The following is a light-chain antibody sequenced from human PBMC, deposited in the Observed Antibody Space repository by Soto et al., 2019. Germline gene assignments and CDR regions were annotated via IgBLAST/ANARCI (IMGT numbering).Light chain of an antibody. Sequence: QSVLTQPPSVSAAPGQKVTISCSGSSSNIGNNYVSWYQQLPGTAPKLLTYDNNKRPSGIPDRFSDSRSGTSATLDITGLQTGDEADYYCTSYTASSTLIFGGGTKLTVL. CDR2: DNN. CDR1: SSNIGNNY. V-gene: IGLV1-51*01. CDR3: TSYTASSTLI. J-gene: IGLJ2*01.